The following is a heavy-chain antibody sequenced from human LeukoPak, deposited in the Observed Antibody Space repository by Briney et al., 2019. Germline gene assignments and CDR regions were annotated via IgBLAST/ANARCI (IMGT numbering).Heavy chain of an antibody. J-gene: IGHJ4*02. CDR1: GGSISSYY. V-gene: IGHV4-59*01. CDR2: IYYSGST. Sequence: PSETLSPTCTVSGGSISSYYWSCIRQPPGKGLEWIGYIYYSGSTNYNPSLKSRVTISVDTSKNQFSLKLSSVTAADTAVYYCARVVGGILTGSYMDYWGQGTLVTVSS. D-gene: IGHD3-9*01. CDR3: ARVVGGILTGSYMDY.